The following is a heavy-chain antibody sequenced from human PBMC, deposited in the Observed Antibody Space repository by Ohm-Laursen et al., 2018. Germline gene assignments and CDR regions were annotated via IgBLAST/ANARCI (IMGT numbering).Heavy chain of an antibody. CDR3: ARRGYFNL. CDR2: IYSSGST. Sequence: SDTLSLTCTVSGGSISSYYWSWIRQPAGEGLEWIGRIYSSGSTDYNPSLKSRVTLSVDTSKSQFSLKLTSVAAADTAVYYCARRGYFNLWGRGTLVTVSS. J-gene: IGHJ2*01. V-gene: IGHV4-4*07. CDR1: GGSISSYY.